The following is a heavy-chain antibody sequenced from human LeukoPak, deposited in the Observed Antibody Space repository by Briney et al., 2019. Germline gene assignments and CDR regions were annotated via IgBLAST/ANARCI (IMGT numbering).Heavy chain of an antibody. J-gene: IGHJ4*02. D-gene: IGHD3-3*01. CDR2: IFYSGST. CDR1: GGSMSSWY. V-gene: IGHV4-59*01. CDR3: ARANFWSGFDY. Sequence: SETLSLTCTVSGGSMSSWYWSWIRQPPGKGLEWIGYIFYSGSTYYNPSLRSRVTISVDTSKNQFSLKLSSVTAADTAVYYCARANFWSGFDYWGQGSLVPVSS.